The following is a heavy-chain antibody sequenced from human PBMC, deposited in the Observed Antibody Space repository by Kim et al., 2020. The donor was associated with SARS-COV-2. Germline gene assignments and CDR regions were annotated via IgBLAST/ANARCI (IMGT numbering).Heavy chain of an antibody. J-gene: IGHJ5*02. V-gene: IGHV3-49*04. CDR1: GFTFGDYA. Sequence: GGSLRLSCTASGFTFGDYAMSWVRQAPGKGLEWVGFIRSKAYGGTTEYAASVKGRFTISRDDSKSIAYLQMNSLKTEDTAVYYCTRDPAVYSLVFGNWFDPWGQGTLVTVSS. CDR2: IRSKAYGGTT. CDR3: TRDPAVYSLVFGNWFDP. D-gene: IGHD3-3*01.